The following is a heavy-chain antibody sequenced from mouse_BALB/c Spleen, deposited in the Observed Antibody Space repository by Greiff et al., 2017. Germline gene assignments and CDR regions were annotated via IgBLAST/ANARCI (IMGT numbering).Heavy chain of an antibody. V-gene: IGHV1-82*01. J-gene: IGHJ3*02. CDR3: ANDGS. CDR2: IYPGNGDT. CDR1: GYAFSSSW. Sequence: QVQLKESGPELVKPGASVKISCKASGYAFSSSWMNWVKQRPGQGLEWIGRIYPGNGDTNYNEKFKGKATLTADKSSSTAYMQLSSLTSMDSAVYFCANDGSWGQGTLVTVSA.